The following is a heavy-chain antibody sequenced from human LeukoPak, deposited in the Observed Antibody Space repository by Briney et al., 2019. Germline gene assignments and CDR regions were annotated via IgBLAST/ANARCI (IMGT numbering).Heavy chain of an antibody. CDR2: MNPNSGNT. D-gene: IGHD6-6*01. CDR1: GNTFTSYD. Sequence: ASVKVSCKASGNTFTSYDINWVRQATGQGLEWMGWMNPNSGNTGYAQKFQGRVTMTRNTSISTAYMELSSLRSEDTAVYYCARESSRRGGFDPWGQGTLVTVSS. J-gene: IGHJ5*02. CDR3: ARESSRRGGFDP. V-gene: IGHV1-8*01.